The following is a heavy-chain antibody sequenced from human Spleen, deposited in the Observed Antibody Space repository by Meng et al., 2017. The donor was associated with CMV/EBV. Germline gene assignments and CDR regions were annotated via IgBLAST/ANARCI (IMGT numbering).Heavy chain of an antibody. CDR2: IKQDGSEK. Sequence: GESLKLSCAASEFTFSNYWMSWVRQAPGKGLEWLANIKQDGSEKYYVDSVKGRFNMSRDNAKKSLSLQMNSLRAEDSAVYYCVREGRDLDYWGQGTRVTVSS. V-gene: IGHV3-7*01. CDR1: EFTFSNYW. D-gene: IGHD2-15*01. CDR3: VREGRDLDY. J-gene: IGHJ4*02.